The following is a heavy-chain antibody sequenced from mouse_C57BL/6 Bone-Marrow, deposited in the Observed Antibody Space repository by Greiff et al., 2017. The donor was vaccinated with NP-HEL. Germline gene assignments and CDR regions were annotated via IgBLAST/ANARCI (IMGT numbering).Heavy chain of an antibody. J-gene: IGHJ2*01. V-gene: IGHV14-4*01. CDR3: NEGDKYGSSNEDK. CDR1: GFNFKDDD. Sequence: EVQLQQSGAELVRPGASVKFSCTASGFNFKDDDMHWVKQRPEQGLEWIGWIDPENSATEYASKFQGKATITADPSSNTAYLQLSSLTSEDTAVWYWNEGDKYGSSNEDKWGRGKTITVTA. D-gene: IGHD1-1*01. CDR2: IDPENSAT.